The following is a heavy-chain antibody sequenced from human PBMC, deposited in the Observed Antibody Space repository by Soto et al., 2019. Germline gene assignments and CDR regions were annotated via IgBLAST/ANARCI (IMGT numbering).Heavy chain of an antibody. CDR2: ISYDGSNK. D-gene: IGHD6-13*01. CDR3: AKVSQQLAGWFDP. J-gene: IGHJ5*02. Sequence: QVQLVESGGGVVQPGRSLRLSCAASGFTFSSCGMHWVRQAPGKGLEWVAVISYDGSNKYYADSVKGRFTISRDNSKNTLYLQMNSLRAEDTAVYYCAKVSQQLAGWFDPWGQGTLVTVSS. V-gene: IGHV3-30*18. CDR1: GFTFSSCG.